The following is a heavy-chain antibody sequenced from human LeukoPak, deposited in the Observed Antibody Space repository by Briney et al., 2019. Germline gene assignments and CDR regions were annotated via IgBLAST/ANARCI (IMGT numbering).Heavy chain of an antibody. CDR3: ARDAGWGYYDL. D-gene: IGHD3-22*01. Sequence: GGSLRLSCAASGFTFTYSWMTWVRQAPGRGLEWVANINKEGNRKYYVDSVKGRFAISRDNANNSMLLQMTSLSAEDASVYFCARDAGWGYYDLWGQGTPVTVSS. J-gene: IGHJ1*01. CDR2: INKEGNRK. V-gene: IGHV3-7*01. CDR1: GFTFTYSW.